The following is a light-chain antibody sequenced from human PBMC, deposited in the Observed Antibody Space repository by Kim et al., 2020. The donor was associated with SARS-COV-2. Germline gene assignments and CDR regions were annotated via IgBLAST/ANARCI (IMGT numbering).Light chain of an antibody. CDR1: SSDVGGYDY. CDR2: DVT. Sequence: QSALTQPRSVSGSPGQSVTISCTGTSSDVGGYDYVSWYQQHPGKAPKLMIYDVTERLSGVPDRFSASKSGNTASLTISGLQAEDEADYYCCSYAGRPPYVFGTGTKVTVL. V-gene: IGLV2-11*01. CDR3: CSYAGRPPYV. J-gene: IGLJ1*01.